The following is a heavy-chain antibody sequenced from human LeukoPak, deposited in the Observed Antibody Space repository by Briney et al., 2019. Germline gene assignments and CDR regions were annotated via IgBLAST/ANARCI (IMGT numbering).Heavy chain of an antibody. CDR3: AKGDECSSGSCYFGNWFDP. V-gene: IGHV3-30*18. D-gene: IGHD2-15*01. CDR1: GFTFSSYG. J-gene: IGHJ5*02. CDR2: ISYDGSNK. Sequence: PGGSLRLSCAASGFTFSSYGMHWVRQAPGKGLEWVAVISYDGSNKYYADSVKGRFTISRDNSKNTLYLQMNSLRAEDTAVYYCAKGDECSSGSCYFGNWFDPWGQGTLVTVSS.